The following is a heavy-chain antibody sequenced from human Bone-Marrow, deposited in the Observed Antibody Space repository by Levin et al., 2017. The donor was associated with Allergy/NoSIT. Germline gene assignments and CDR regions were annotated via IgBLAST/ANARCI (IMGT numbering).Heavy chain of an antibody. CDR1: GGSINSSNYY. CDR2: MYYSGST. Sequence: SQTLSLTCTVSGGSINSSNYYWGWIRQPPGKGLEWIGSMYYSGSTYYNPSLKSRVTISVDTSKNQFSLKLTSVTAADTAVYYCARGARGYSYGWGQGTLVTVSS. D-gene: IGHD5-18*01. CDR3: ARGARGYSYG. V-gene: IGHV4-39*01. J-gene: IGHJ4*02.